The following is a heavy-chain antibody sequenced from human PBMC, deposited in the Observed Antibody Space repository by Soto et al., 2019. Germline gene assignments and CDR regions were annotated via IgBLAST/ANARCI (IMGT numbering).Heavy chain of an antibody. CDR2: ISTKNGNT. Sequence: QVQLVQSGIEVKNPGASVKVSCKASGYTFTSYAIGWVRQAPGQGLEWMGWISTKNGNTNYAQNLQGRVTMTTDTSTSTAYMELRSLRSADTAVYYCAREVRGAGGEFDYWGQGTLVTVSS. CDR3: AREVRGAGGEFDY. J-gene: IGHJ4*02. V-gene: IGHV1-18*04. D-gene: IGHD1-26*01. CDR1: GYTFTSYA.